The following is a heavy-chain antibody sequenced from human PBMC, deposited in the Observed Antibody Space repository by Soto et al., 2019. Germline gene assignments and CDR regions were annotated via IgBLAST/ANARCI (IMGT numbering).Heavy chain of an antibody. V-gene: IGHV3-30*03. CDR3: ARDVAMPTGLGLGY. D-gene: IGHD4-4*01. CDR1: GFAFTNYG. Sequence: GGSLRLSCAASGFAFTNYGFHWVRQAPGKGLEWVAHISNDGTKKFYADSVKGRFTISRDNSETTVYLHLTSLRPDDTALFYCARDVAMPTGLGLGYWGQGTLVTVPQ. J-gene: IGHJ4*02. CDR2: ISNDGTKK.